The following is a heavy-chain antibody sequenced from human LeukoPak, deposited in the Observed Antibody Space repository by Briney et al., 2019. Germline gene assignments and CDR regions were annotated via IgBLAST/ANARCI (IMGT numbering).Heavy chain of an antibody. CDR2: IYYSGST. V-gene: IGHV4-59*08. D-gene: IGHD1-26*01. J-gene: IGHJ3*02. CDR3: ARHRGAAFDI. Sequence: SETLSLTCTVSGGSLSSYYWSWIRQPPGKGLEWIGYIYYSGSTNYNPSLKSRVTISVDTSKNQFSLKLSSVTAADTAVYYCARHRGAAFDIWGQGTMVTVSS. CDR1: GGSLSSYY.